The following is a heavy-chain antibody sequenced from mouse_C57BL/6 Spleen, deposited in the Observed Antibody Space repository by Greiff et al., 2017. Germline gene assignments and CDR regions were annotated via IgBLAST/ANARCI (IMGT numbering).Heavy chain of an antibody. V-gene: IGHV3-6*01. CDR1: GYSITSGYY. D-gene: IGHD5-1*01. J-gene: IGHJ3*01. Sequence: DVQLQESGPGLVKPSQSLSLTCSVTGYSITSGYYWNWIRQFPGNKLEWMGYISYDGSNNYNPSLKNRITITRDTSKNQCFLKLNSVTTEDTATYYCARGDEYVAYWGQGTLVTVSA. CDR2: ISYDGSN. CDR3: ARGDEYVAY.